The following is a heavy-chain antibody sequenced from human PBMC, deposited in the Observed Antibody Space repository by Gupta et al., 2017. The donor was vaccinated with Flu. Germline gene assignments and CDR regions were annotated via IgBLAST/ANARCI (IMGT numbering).Heavy chain of an antibody. Sequence: EVQLVESGGGLVQPGGALSLSFTSSGFNFDDYSMHWVRQVPGKGLEWVSGIYWDSYSAGYGDSVKGRFTISRDNAKNSLYLQMNSLRGEDTALYYCAKGVAATNGPADHWGQGTLVTVSS. CDR1: GFNFDDYS. D-gene: IGHD1-26*01. CDR2: IYWDSYSA. J-gene: IGHJ4*02. CDR3: AKGVAATNGPADH. V-gene: IGHV3-9*01.